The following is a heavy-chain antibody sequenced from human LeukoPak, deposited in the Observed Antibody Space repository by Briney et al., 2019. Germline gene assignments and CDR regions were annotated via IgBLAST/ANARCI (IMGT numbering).Heavy chain of an antibody. CDR2: IWYDGSNK. J-gene: IGHJ4*02. D-gene: IGHD3-10*01. CDR3: AISGGSGSYYPDY. CDR1: GFTFSSYA. V-gene: IGHV3-33*08. Sequence: PGGSLRLSCAASGFTFSSYAMHWVRQAPGKGLEWVAVIWYDGSNKYYADSVKGRFTVSRDNSKNTLYLQMNSLRAEDTAVYYCAISGGSGSYYPDYWGQGTLVTVSS.